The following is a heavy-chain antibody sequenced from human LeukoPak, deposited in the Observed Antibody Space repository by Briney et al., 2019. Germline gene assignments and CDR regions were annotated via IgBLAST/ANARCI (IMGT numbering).Heavy chain of an antibody. Sequence: KPSETLSLTCTVSGGSINNYYWSWVRQPAGKGLEWIGRIYTSGSTNYNPSLKSRVTISVDKSKNQFSLKLSSVTAADTAVYYCARRPYGSGSYARVLDYWGQGTLVTVSS. CDR2: IYTSGST. J-gene: IGHJ4*02. CDR1: GGSINNYY. CDR3: ARRPYGSGSYARVLDY. D-gene: IGHD3-10*01. V-gene: IGHV4-4*07.